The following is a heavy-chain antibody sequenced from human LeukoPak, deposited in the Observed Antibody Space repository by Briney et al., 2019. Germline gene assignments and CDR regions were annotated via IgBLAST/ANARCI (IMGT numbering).Heavy chain of an antibody. J-gene: IGHJ4*02. CDR2: IYYSGST. V-gene: IGHV4-61*01. CDR3: ARSLITVAGATAGFDF. CDR1: GGSVSSGSYY. Sequence: PSETLSLTCTVSGGSVSSGSYYWSWIRQPPGTGLEWIAYIYYSGSTNYNPSLKNRVTISVDTPKNQFSLKLTSVTAADTAVYYCARSLITVAGATAGFDFWGQGTLVTVSS. D-gene: IGHD6-19*01.